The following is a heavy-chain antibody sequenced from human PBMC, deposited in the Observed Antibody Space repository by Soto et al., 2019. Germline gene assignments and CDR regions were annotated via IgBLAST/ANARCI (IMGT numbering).Heavy chain of an antibody. CDR1: GFSFSNYG. V-gene: IGHV3-21*01. Sequence: EVQLVESGGGLVKPGGSLRLSCAASGFSFSNYGMNWVRQAPGKGLEWVSSISSSSSYISYADSVKGRFTISRDNAKNSVYLQMTSLRAEDPAVYYCARSDCTSTSCYVVWFDPWGQGTLVTVSS. J-gene: IGHJ5*02. CDR3: ARSDCTSTSCYVVWFDP. CDR2: ISSSSSYI. D-gene: IGHD2-2*01.